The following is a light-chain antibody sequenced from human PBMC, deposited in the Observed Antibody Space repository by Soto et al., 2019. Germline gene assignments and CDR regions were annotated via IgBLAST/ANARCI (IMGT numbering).Light chain of an antibody. J-gene: IGLJ2*01. CDR1: SSYIGSNNY. V-gene: IGLV2-14*03. CDR3: SSHRSSSTLVV. CDR2: DVS. Sequence: QSALTQPASVSGSPGQSISISCTGSSSYIGSNNYVSWYQQHPGKAPKLMIYDVSDRPSGASNRFSGSQSGNTASLTISGLQAEDEADYYCSSHRSSSTLVVFGGGTKLTVL.